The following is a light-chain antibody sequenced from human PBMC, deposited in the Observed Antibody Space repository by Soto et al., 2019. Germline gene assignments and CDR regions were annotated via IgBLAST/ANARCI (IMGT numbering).Light chain of an antibody. CDR3: SAWDDSLNGPV. CDR1: RSNIGSHP. Sequence: QSVLTQPPSASGTPGQRVTVSCSGSRSNIGSHPVHWYQQLPGTTPKLLIFNKNLRPSGVPDRFSGSKSGTSASLAISGLHSEDEADYYCSAWDDSLNGPVFGGGTKLTVL. J-gene: IGLJ3*02. CDR2: NKN. V-gene: IGLV1-44*01.